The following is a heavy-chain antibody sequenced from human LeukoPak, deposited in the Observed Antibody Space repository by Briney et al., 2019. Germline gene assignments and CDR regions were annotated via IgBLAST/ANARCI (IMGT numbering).Heavy chain of an antibody. Sequence: PSETLSLTWSVSGSSISSSSDYCGWIRPPPGKGLEWIGSIYYSGRTYYNLSLNRRATKSVDTSKNKFSLTLSSLTAPDTAVYYWAICRKFYSDSSGYCNYFDYWGQGTLVTVSS. CDR3: AICRKFYSDSSGYCNYFDY. CDR1: GSSISSSSDY. V-gene: IGHV4-39*01. D-gene: IGHD3-22*01. CDR2: IYYSGRT. J-gene: IGHJ4*02.